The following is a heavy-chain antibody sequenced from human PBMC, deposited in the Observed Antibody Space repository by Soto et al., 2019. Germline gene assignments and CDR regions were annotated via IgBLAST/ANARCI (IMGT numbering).Heavy chain of an antibody. J-gene: IGHJ4*02. V-gene: IGHV3-30-3*01. Sequence: QVQLVESGGCVVQPGRSLRLSCAASGFTFSTYAMHWVRQAPGKGLEWVAVISYDGSNKYYADSVKGRFTISRDNPKNTLYVQMNSLRAEDTAVYYCARDPAYYDILTGYYSKGLNYWGQGTLVTVSS. CDR3: ARDPAYYDILTGYYSKGLNY. CDR2: ISYDGSNK. D-gene: IGHD3-9*01. CDR1: GFTFSTYA.